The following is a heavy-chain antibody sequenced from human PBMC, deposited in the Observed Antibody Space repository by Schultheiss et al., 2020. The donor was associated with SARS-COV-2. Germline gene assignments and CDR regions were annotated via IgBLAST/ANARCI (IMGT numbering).Heavy chain of an antibody. J-gene: IGHJ4*02. CDR2: ISSSSSYI. CDR1: GFTVSRKY. Sequence: GGSLRLSCAASGFTVSRKYMSWVRQAPGKGLEWVSSISSSSSYIYYADSVKGRFTISRDNAKNSLYLQMNSLRAEDTAVYYCARPPYDSTTLALDYWGQGTLVTVSS. CDR3: ARPPYDSTTLALDY. V-gene: IGHV3-21*01. D-gene: IGHD3-22*01.